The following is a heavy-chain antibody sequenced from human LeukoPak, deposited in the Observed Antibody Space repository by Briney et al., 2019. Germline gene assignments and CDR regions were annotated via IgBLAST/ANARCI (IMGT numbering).Heavy chain of an antibody. CDR2: IYYSGNT. J-gene: IGHJ4*02. D-gene: IGHD6-19*01. CDR3: ARCVAVAGIIRD. CDR1: GGSINSHY. Sequence: SENLSLTCTVSGGSINSHYWSGIRQPPGKGLEWIGYIYYSGNTNYNPSLQSRVTISVDRSKNQFSLKLSSVTAADTAVYYCARCVAVAGIIRDWGQGTLVTVSS. V-gene: IGHV4-59*08.